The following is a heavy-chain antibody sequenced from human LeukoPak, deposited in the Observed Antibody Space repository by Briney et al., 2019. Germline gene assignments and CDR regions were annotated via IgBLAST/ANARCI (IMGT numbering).Heavy chain of an antibody. V-gene: IGHV3-66*02. D-gene: IGHD3-3*01. Sequence: GGSLRLSCAASGFTFSSYEMNWVRQAPGKGLEWVSVIYSGGSTYYADSVKGRFTISRDNSKNTLYLQMNSLRAEDTAVYYCARVLYDFWSGYFFDYWGQGTLVTVSS. CDR2: IYSGGST. J-gene: IGHJ4*02. CDR1: GFTFSSYE. CDR3: ARVLYDFWSGYFFDY.